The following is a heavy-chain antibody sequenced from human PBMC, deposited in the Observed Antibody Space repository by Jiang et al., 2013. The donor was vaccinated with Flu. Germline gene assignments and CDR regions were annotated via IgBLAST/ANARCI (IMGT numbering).Heavy chain of an antibody. V-gene: IGHV1-3*01. CDR1: GYTFTSYA. Sequence: SGAEVKKPGASVKVSCKASGYTFTSYAMHWVRQAPGQRLEWMGWINAGNGNTKYSQKFQGRVTITRDTSASTAYMELSSLRSEDTAVYYCARVRSRIAAAGTLNWFDPGAREPWSPSPQ. CDR3: ARVRSRIAAAGTLNWFDP. D-gene: IGHD6-13*01. J-gene: IGHJ5*02. CDR2: INAGNGNT.